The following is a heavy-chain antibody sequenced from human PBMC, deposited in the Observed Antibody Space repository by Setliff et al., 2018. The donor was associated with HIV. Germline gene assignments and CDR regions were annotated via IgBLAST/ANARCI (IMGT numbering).Heavy chain of an antibody. J-gene: IGHJ4*02. CDR2: ISTNDGTI. Sequence: GGSLRLSCEASGFTFSDYEMSWVRQAPGKGLEWVSYISTNDGTIYYTYSVKGRFTISRDNARNSLFLQMNSLRPEDAAVYYCARVRLYNTALDYWGQGTLVTVSS. D-gene: IGHD3-3*01. CDR3: ARVRLYNTALDY. CDR1: GFTFSDYE. V-gene: IGHV3-48*03.